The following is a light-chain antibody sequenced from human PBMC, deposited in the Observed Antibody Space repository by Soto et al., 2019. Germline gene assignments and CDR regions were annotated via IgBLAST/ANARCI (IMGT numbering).Light chain of an antibody. CDR1: QFISSY. V-gene: IGKV1-39*01. Sequence: DIQMTQSPSSLSASVGDRVTITCRASQFISSYLNWYQQKPGKAPQLLIYAASSLQSGVPSRFSGSGSGTDFTLTISSLQPEDFPTYYCQQSYSTPPTFGPATKVDIK. CDR2: AAS. J-gene: IGKJ3*01. CDR3: QQSYSTPPT.